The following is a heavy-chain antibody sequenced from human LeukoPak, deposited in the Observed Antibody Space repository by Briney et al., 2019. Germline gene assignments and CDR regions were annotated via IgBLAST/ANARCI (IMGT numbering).Heavy chain of an antibody. Sequence: SETLSLTCTVSGGSISGSNTYWGWIRQPPGKGLEWIGSIYYSGRTYYNPSLRSRVSISLDTSKNQFPLRPNSVTAADTAVYHCARHDFSSDDINWFDPWGQGSLVTVSS. CDR2: IYYSGRT. CDR1: GGSISGSNTY. J-gene: IGHJ5*02. D-gene: IGHD3/OR15-3a*01. CDR3: ARHDFSSDDINWFDP. V-gene: IGHV4-39*01.